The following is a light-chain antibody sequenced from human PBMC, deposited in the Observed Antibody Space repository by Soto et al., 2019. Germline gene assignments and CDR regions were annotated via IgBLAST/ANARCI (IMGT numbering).Light chain of an antibody. CDR1: QSISRS. J-gene: IGKJ5*01. CDR2: AAS. Sequence: DIQMTQSPSSLSASAGDRVSIXXRASQSISRSLNWYQQSPGKAPKXMVYAASTLQSGVPSRFSGTESGTDFTFTISSLQPEDFATYYCQQLNSYPSTFGQGTRLEIK. CDR3: QQLNSYPST. V-gene: IGKV1-39*01.